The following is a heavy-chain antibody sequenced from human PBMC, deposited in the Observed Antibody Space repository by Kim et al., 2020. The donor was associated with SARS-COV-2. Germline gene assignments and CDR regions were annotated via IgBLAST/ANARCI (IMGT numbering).Heavy chain of an antibody. CDR3: VRYGMDV. Sequence: GEAKYNLDSVKGRFNISRDNAKNSLDLQLNSLRAEETAVYYCVRYGMDVWGQGTTVTVSS. J-gene: IGHJ6*02. CDR2: GEAK. V-gene: IGHV3-7*04.